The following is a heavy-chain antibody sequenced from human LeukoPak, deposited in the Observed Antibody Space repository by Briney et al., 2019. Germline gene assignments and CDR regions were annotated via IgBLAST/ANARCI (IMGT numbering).Heavy chain of an antibody. CDR2: IRYDGSSE. D-gene: IGHD2-8*02. J-gene: IGHJ4*02. V-gene: IGHV3-30*02. CDR1: GFTFSSYG. CDR3: ARERGGVGGLFDY. Sequence: HSGGSLRLSCAASGFTFSSYGMHWVRQAPGKGLEWVAFIRYDGSSEYYADSVKGRFTISRDNSKNTLYLQMNSLRAEDTAVYYCARERGGVGGLFDYWGQGTLVTVSS.